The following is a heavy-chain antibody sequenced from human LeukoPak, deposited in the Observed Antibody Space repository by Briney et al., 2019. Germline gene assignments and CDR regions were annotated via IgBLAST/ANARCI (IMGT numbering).Heavy chain of an antibody. V-gene: IGHV3-9*01. CDR2: ISWNSGST. J-gene: IGHJ4*02. Sequence: GGSLRLSCAASGFTFDDYAMHWVRQVPGKGLEWVSGISWNSGSTEYADYVKGRFSISRDNAKNSLYLQMNSLTVEDTALYYCAKDSVRSGWYSADYWGQGTLVTVSS. CDR1: GFTFDDYA. D-gene: IGHD6-19*01. CDR3: AKDSVRSGWYSADY.